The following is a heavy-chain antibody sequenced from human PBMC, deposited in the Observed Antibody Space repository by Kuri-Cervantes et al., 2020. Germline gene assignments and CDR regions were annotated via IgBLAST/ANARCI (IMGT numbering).Heavy chain of an antibody. J-gene: IGHJ4*02. V-gene: IGHV4-34*01. CDR1: GGSFSGYY. CDR2: INHSGST. Sequence: SETLSLTCAVYGGSFSGYYWSWIRQPPGKGLEWIGEINHSGSTHYNPSLKTRVTISVDISKNQFSLQLSSVTAADTAVYYCARGGGSSWPTFEFWGQGTLVTVSS. D-gene: IGHD6-13*01. CDR3: ARGGGSSWPTFEF.